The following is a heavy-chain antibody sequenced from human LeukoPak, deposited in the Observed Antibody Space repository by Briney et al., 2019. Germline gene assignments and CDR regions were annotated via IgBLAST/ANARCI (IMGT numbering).Heavy chain of an antibody. CDR3: ARDKASSGWYYFDY. D-gene: IGHD6-19*01. CDR1: GFSLSNYC. Sequence: GGSLRLSCAASGFSLSNYCMNWVRQAPGKGLEWISYISSSSDIIYYADSVKGRFTVSRDNAKNSLYLQMHSLRAEDTAVYYCARDKASSGWYYFDYWGQGALVTVSS. J-gene: IGHJ4*02. V-gene: IGHV3-48*01. CDR2: ISSSSDII.